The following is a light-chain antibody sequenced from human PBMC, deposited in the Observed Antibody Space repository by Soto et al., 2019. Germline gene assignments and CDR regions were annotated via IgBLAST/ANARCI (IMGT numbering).Light chain of an antibody. CDR3: QQYNNWPRT. Sequence: EIVMTQSPATLSVSPGERATLSCRASQSVSSTLAWYQQKPGQAPRLLIYGASTRATDIPASFSGSGSGTEFTLTISSLQSEDFAVYYCQQYNNWPRTFGQGTKLEIK. V-gene: IGKV3-15*01. CDR2: GAS. CDR1: QSVSST. J-gene: IGKJ2*01.